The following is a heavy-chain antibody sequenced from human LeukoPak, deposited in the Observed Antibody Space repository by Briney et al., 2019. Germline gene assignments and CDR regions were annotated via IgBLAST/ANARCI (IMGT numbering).Heavy chain of an antibody. CDR2: INSDGSST. J-gene: IGHJ6*04. V-gene: IGHV3-74*01. CDR3: ARARGSGSYYNGDYYYGMDV. CDR1: GFTFSSYW. D-gene: IGHD3-10*01. Sequence: GGSLRLSCAASGFTFSSYWMHWVRQAPGKGLVWVSRINSDGSSTSYADSVKGRFTISRDNAKNTLYLQMNSLRAEDTAVYYCARARGSGSYYNGDYYYGMDVWGKGTTVTVSS.